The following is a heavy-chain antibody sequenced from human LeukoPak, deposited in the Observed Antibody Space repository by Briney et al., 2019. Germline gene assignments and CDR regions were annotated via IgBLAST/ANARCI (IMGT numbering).Heavy chain of an antibody. Sequence: GGSLRLSCGASGFTFSSAAMRWVRQAPGKGLEWVSDISGSGGSTYYADSVKGRFTISRDNSKNTLYLQMNSLRAEDTALYYFVKSSRVVVIANHYYYYGMDVWGQGTTVTVSS. CDR2: ISGSGGST. CDR1: GFTFSSAA. J-gene: IGHJ6*02. D-gene: IGHD3-22*01. V-gene: IGHV3-23*01. CDR3: VKSSRVVVIANHYYYYGMDV.